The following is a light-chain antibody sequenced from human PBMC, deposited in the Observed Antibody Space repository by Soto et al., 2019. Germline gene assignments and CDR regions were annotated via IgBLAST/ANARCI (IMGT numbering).Light chain of an antibody. J-gene: IGLJ2*01. CDR2: EVT. Sequence: QSVLTQPASVSGSPGQSITISCTGTSSDVGGYNYVSWYQQHPGKAPKLMIYEVTNRPSGVSNRFSGSTSGNTASLTISGLQAEDEADYYCSSYTSSSTRVVFGGGTKLTVL. V-gene: IGLV2-14*01. CDR1: SSDVGGYNY. CDR3: SSYTSSSTRVV.